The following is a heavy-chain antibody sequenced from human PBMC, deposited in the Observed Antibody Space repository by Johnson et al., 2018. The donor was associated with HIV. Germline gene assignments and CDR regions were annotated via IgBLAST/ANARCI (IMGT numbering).Heavy chain of an antibody. CDR3: VRVGKYCGGDCYSGVDGFDL. V-gene: IGHV3-30*03. J-gene: IGHJ3*01. D-gene: IGHD2-21*02. Sequence: QVQLVESGGGVVQPGRSLRLSCAASGFTFSSYAMHWVRQAPGKGLEWVAVISFDGRDKDYADSVKGRFTISRDNSKNTLNLQMNSLRAEDTAFYYCVRVGKYCGGDCYSGVDGFDLWGQGTKVTVSA. CDR1: GFTFSSYA. CDR2: ISFDGRDK.